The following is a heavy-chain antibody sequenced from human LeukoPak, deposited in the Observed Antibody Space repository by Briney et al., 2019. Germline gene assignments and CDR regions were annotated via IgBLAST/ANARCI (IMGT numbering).Heavy chain of an antibody. V-gene: IGHV3-30*18. J-gene: IGHJ4*02. D-gene: IGHD1-26*01. CDR1: GFTFSSYG. CDR2: ISYDGSNK. Sequence: GGSLRLSCAASGFTFSSYGMHWVRQAPGKGLERVAVISYDGSNKYYADSVKGRFTISRDNSKNTLYLQMNSLRAEDTAVYYCAKEATWGLGDYWGQGTLVTVSS. CDR3: AKEATWGLGDY.